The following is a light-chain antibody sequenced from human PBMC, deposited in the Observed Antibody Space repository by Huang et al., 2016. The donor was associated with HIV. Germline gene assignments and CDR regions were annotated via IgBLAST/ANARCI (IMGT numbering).Light chain of an antibody. Sequence: EIVLTQSPASLAWSPGVRATLSCRASQSVRNYLAWYHQKPGQAPRRLICGASNRATDIPARFSGSGSGTDFTLTISSLEPEDFAVYYCQQRYNWPLTFGGGTKVEIK. CDR2: GAS. J-gene: IGKJ4*01. CDR3: QQRYNWPLT. CDR1: QSVRNY. V-gene: IGKV3-11*01.